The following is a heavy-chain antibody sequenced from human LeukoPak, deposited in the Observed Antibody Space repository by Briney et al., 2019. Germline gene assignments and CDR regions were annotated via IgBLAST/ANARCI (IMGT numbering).Heavy chain of an antibody. CDR2: MNPNSGNT. V-gene: IGHV1-8*02. D-gene: IGHD6-13*01. CDR1: GYTFTSYY. CDR3: ARGITMYSSSWDLYYYYGMDV. Sequence: ASVKVSCKASGYTFTSYYMHWVRQATGQGLEWMGWMNPNSGNTGYAQKFQGRVTMTRNTSISTAYMELSSLRSEDTAVYYCARGITMYSSSWDLYYYYGMDVWGQGTTVTVSS. J-gene: IGHJ6*02.